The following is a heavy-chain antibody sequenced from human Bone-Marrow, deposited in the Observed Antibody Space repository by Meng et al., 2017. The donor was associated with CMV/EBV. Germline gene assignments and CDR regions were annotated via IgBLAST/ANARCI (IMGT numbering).Heavy chain of an antibody. CDR1: GFTFSSYA. V-gene: IGHV3-23*01. Sequence: GGSLRLSCAASGFTFSSYAMSWVRQAPGKGLEWVSTISGSGGSTYYADTVKGRFTISRDNSKNTLFLQMNSLRADDTAVYYWSSDGVLVEIPSYWGQGMRVTGSS. J-gene: IGHJ4*02. CDR2: ISGSGGST. CDR3: SSDGVLVEIPSY. D-gene: IGHD5-24*01.